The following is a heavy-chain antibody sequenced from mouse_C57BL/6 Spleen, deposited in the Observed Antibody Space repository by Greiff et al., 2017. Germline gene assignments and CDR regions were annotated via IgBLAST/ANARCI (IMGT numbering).Heavy chain of an antibody. V-gene: IGHV1-82*01. Sequence: QVQLQQSGPELVKPGASVKISCKASGYAFSSSWMNWVKQRPGKGLEWIGRIYPGDGDTNYNGKFKGKATLTADKSSSTAYMQLSSLTSEDSAVYFCARLPAYFMDYWGQGTSVTVSS. CDR1: GYAFSSSW. J-gene: IGHJ4*01. D-gene: IGHD2-10*01. CDR2: IYPGDGDT. CDR3: ARLPAYFMDY.